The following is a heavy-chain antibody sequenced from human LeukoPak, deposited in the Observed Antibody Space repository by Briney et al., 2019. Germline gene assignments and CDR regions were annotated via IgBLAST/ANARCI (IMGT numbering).Heavy chain of an antibody. Sequence: SVKVSCKASGGTFSSYAISWVRQAPGQGLEWMGRIIPIFGTANYAQKFQGRVTITTDESTSTAYMELSSLRSEDTAVYYCARDHQIRTKDYYHYYYMDVWGKGTTVTVSS. CDR1: GGTFSSYA. J-gene: IGHJ6*03. V-gene: IGHV1-69*05. CDR3: ARDHQIRTKDYYHYYYMDV. CDR2: IIPIFGTA. D-gene: IGHD1-14*01.